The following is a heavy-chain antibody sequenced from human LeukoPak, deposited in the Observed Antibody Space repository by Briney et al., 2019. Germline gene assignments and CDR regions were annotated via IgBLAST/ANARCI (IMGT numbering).Heavy chain of an antibody. J-gene: IGHJ6*03. Sequence: GGSLRLSCAASGFTVSSNYMSWVRQAPGKGLEWVSIIYSDGSTYYADSVKGRFTISRDNSKNTLYLQMNSLGPEDTAVYYCARDPYSGNYGNYYYYYMDVWGKGTTVTISS. CDR2: IYSDGST. CDR1: GFTVSSNY. V-gene: IGHV3-66*01. D-gene: IGHD1-26*01. CDR3: ARDPYSGNYGNYYYYYMDV.